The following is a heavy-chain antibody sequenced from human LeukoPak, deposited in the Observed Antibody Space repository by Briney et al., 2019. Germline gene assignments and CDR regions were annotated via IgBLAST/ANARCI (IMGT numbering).Heavy chain of an antibody. Sequence: GGSLRLSCAASGFTFSNAWMSWVRQAPGKGLEWVAVISYDGSNKYYADSVKGRFTISRDNSKNTLYLQMNSLRAEDTAVYYCARCYDDYGGYFDYWGQGTLVTVSS. V-gene: IGHV3-30-3*01. CDR3: ARCYDDYGGYFDY. D-gene: IGHD4-17*01. J-gene: IGHJ4*02. CDR1: GFTFSNAW. CDR2: ISYDGSNK.